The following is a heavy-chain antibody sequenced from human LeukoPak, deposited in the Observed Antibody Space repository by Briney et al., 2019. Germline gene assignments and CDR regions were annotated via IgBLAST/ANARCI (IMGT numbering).Heavy chain of an antibody. CDR3: ARQDDDIFTGYYGYYFDY. D-gene: IGHD3-9*01. J-gene: IGHJ4*02. V-gene: IGHV4-38-2*01. CDR1: GYSICSVYD. CDR2: FYHSGST. Sequence: SETLSLPCAVSGYSICSVYDWGWIRQPPGKGLEWSGCFYHSGSTYYNPSLKSRVTISVDTSKNQFSLKMSSVTAADTAVYYCARQDDDIFTGYYGYYFDYWGQGTLVTVSS.